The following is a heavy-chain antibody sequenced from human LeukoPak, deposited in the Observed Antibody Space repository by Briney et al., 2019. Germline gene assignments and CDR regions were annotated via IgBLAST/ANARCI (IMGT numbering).Heavy chain of an antibody. Sequence: GASVKVSCKASGGTFSSYAISWVRQAPGQGLEWMGGIIPIFGTANYAQKFQGRVTITADKSTSTAYMELSSLRSEDTAVYYCARAERAWEVRNFDYWGQGTLVTVSS. CDR1: GGTFSSYA. D-gene: IGHD1-26*01. J-gene: IGHJ4*02. CDR2: IIPIFGTA. CDR3: ARAERAWEVRNFDY. V-gene: IGHV1-69*06.